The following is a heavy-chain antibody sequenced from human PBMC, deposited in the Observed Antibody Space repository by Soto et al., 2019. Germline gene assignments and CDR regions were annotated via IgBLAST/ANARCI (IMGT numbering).Heavy chain of an antibody. CDR1: GFTFSSSG. J-gene: IGHJ4*02. CDR2: ISYDGINR. D-gene: IGHD2-15*01. CDR3: AKASDSGGFAY. Sequence: QVQLVESGGGVVQPGTSLRVSCAASGFTFSSSGMHWVRQAPGKGLEWVTVISYDGINRYYADSVKGRFTISRDNSKNTLYLQMTSLRAEDTAVYHCAKASDSGGFAYWGQGTLVTVSS. V-gene: IGHV3-30*18.